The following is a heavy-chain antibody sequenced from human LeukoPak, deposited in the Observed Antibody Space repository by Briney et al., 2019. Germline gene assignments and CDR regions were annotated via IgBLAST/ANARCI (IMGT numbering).Heavy chain of an antibody. D-gene: IGHD6-13*01. CDR2: ISSSSSYI. CDR1: GFTFSSYS. CDR3: ARSFRLDAFDI. V-gene: IGHV3-21*01. Sequence: GGSLRLSCAASGFTFSSYSMNWVRQAPGKGLEWVSSISSSSSYIYYADSVEGRFTISRGNAKNSLYLQMNSLRAEDTAVYYCARSFRLDAFDIWGQGTMVTVSS. J-gene: IGHJ3*02.